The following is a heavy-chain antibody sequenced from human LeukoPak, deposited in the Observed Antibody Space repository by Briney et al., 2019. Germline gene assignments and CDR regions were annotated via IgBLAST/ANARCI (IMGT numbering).Heavy chain of an antibody. J-gene: IGHJ4*02. CDR2: ISGKGDST. Sequence: PGGSLRLSCAASGFSFSTYAMSWVRQAPGKGMEWVSAISGKGDSTYYADSVKGRFTMSRDNSKNTLSLQMNSLGAEDTALYYCAKRYYCDSTSCYGFDYWGQGTLVTVSS. V-gene: IGHV3-23*01. CDR1: GFSFSTYA. CDR3: AKRYYCDSTSCYGFDY. D-gene: IGHD2-2*01.